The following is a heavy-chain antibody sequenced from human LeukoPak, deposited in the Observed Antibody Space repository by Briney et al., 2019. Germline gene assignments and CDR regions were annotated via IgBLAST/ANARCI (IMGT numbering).Heavy chain of an antibody. CDR3: ARHWIATGQSYSFWFDP. CDR1: GGSVSTYY. V-gene: IGHV4-59*08. Sequence: KPSETLSLTCSVSGGSVSTYYWSWIRQPPGKALEWLGFIHYSGSTNYNPSLKSRLNLSLDTAKNLISLRLTSVTAADTALYYCARHWIATGQSYSFWFDPWGQGTLVTVSS. CDR2: IHYSGST. D-gene: IGHD2-21*01. J-gene: IGHJ5*02.